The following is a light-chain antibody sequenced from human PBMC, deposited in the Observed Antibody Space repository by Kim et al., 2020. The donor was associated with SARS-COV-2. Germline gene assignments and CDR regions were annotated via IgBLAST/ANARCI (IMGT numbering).Light chain of an antibody. Sequence: GQSITIAFTGTSTDVGGYNYVSWYQQHPGKAPKLMIYDVSKRPSGVSNRFSGSKSGNTASLTISGLQAEDEADYYCSSYTSSSTFVFGGGTQLTVL. CDR2: DVS. J-gene: IGLJ3*02. CDR3: SSYTSSSTFV. CDR1: STDVGGYNY. V-gene: IGLV2-14*04.